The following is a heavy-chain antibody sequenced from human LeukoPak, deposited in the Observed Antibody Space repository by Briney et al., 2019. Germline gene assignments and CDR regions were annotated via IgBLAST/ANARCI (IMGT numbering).Heavy chain of an antibody. V-gene: IGHV3-7*05. Sequence: GGSLRLSCAASGFTFSSYAISWARQAPEKGLGWVANIKPVGTEKYYVDSLKGRFTISRDNAKNSLYLQIDSLRAEDTAVYYCARETSMIMDEYFDYWGQGTLVTVSS. J-gene: IGHJ4*02. CDR1: GFTFSSYA. CDR2: IKPVGTEK. D-gene: IGHD2/OR15-2a*01. CDR3: ARETSMIMDEYFDY.